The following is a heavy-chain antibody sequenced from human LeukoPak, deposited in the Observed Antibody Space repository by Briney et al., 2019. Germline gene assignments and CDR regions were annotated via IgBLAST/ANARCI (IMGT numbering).Heavy chain of an antibody. J-gene: IGHJ5*02. CDR2: INPNSGDT. V-gene: IGHV1-2*02. D-gene: IGHD3-10*01. CDR1: GYTFTDYY. CDR3: ARSSRRGDWFDP. Sequence: GASVKVSCKASGYTFTDYYMHWVRQAPGQGLEWMGWINPNSGDTNYAQKFQGRVTMTRDTSISTAYMELSRLRSDDTAVYYCARSSRRGDWFDPWGQGTLVTVSS.